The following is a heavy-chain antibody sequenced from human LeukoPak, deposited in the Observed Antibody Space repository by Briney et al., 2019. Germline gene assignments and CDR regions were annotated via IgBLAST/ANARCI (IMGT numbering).Heavy chain of an antibody. Sequence: GGSLRLSCAASGFTFSTYGMHWVRQTPGKGLECVAFIRYDGSNKVYVDSVKGRFTISRDNSKNTLYLQMDSLRAEDTAVYYCAESCSGGSCFPDSWGQGTLVTVSS. CDR3: AESCSGGSCFPDS. J-gene: IGHJ4*02. V-gene: IGHV3-30*02. D-gene: IGHD2-15*01. CDR2: IRYDGSNK. CDR1: GFTFSTYG.